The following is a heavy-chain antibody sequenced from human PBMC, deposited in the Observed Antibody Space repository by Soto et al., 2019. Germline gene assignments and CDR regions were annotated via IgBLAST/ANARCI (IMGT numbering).Heavy chain of an antibody. V-gene: IGHV4-59*01. CDR1: GGSISSYY. J-gene: IGHJ6*02. Sequence: SETLSLTCTVSGGSISSYYWSWIRQPPGKGLEWIGYIYYSGSTNYNPSLKSRVTISVDTSKNQFSLKLSSVTAADTAVYYCARDRGAPRYYYGMDVWGQGTTVTVSS. CDR3: ARDRGAPRYYYGMDV. CDR2: IYYSGST. D-gene: IGHD3-10*01.